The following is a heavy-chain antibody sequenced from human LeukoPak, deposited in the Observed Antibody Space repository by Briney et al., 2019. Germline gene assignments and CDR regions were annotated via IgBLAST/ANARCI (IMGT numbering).Heavy chain of an antibody. CDR1: GFTFSSYA. CDR2: ISGSGGST. J-gene: IGHJ4*02. D-gene: IGHD3-9*01. CDR3: AKKGDGVRYFDWLLYPPDFDY. V-gene: IGHV3-23*01. Sequence: GGSLRLSCAASGFTFSSYAMSWVRQAPGKGLEWVSAISGSGGSTYYADSVKGRFTISRDNSKNTLYLQMNSLRAEDTAVYYCAKKGDGVRYFDWLLYPPDFDYWGQGTLVTVSS.